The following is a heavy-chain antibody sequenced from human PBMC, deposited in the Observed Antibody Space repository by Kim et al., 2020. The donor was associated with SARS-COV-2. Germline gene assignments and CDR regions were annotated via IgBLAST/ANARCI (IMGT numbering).Heavy chain of an antibody. D-gene: IGHD6-13*01. CDR1: VFTVSSNY. Sequence: GGSLRLSCAASVFTVSSNYMSWVRQAPGKGLEWVSVIYSGGSTYYADSVKGRFTISRDNSKNTLYLQMNSLRAEDTAVYYCARDWGAAAGSLYYYYYYMDVWGKGTTVTVSS. CDR3: ARDWGAAAGSLYYYYYYMDV. CDR2: IYSGGST. J-gene: IGHJ6*03. V-gene: IGHV3-53*01.